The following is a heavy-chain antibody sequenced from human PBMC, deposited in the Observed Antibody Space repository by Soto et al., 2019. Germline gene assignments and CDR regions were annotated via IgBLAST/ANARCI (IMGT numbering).Heavy chain of an antibody. V-gene: IGHV1-3*01. CDR2: INGGNGNT. D-gene: IGHD1-1*01. CDR3: ARGKGMEENYYYYGMDV. J-gene: IGHJ6*02. Sequence: ASVKVSRKASGYSFSTHSMHWVRQAPGQGLEWMGWINGGNGNTKYSQKFRDRVTITRDASASTGYMELSSLRSEDTAVYYCARGKGMEENYYYYGMDVWGQGTTVTVSS. CDR1: GYSFSTHS.